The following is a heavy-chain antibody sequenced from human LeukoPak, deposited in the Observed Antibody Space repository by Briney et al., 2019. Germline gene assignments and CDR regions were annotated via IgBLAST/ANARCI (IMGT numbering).Heavy chain of an antibody. CDR3: AKAGDGSGWYYFDY. J-gene: IGHJ4*02. Sequence: GRSLRLSCAASGFTFSSYGMHWVRQAPGKGLEWVALISYDGSKKYFADSVQGRFTISRDNSQNTLHLQMNSLRADDTAVYYCAKAGDGSGWYYFDYWGQGALVTVSS. V-gene: IGHV3-30*18. CDR1: GFTFSSYG. CDR2: ISYDGSKK. D-gene: IGHD6-19*01.